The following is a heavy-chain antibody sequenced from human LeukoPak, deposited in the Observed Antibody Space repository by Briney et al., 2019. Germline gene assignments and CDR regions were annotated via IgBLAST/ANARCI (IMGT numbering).Heavy chain of an antibody. Sequence: SQTLYLTCTVSGGSISSADYYWSWFRQPPGKGLEWIGYIYYSGNTYYNPSLKSRVIISVDTSKNQFSLNLSSVTAADTAVYYCARAGYCSAGSCLGADYWGQGTLVTVSS. CDR1: GGSISSADYY. J-gene: IGHJ4*02. D-gene: IGHD2-15*01. CDR3: ARAGYCSAGSCLGADY. CDR2: IYYSGNT. V-gene: IGHV4-30-4*01.